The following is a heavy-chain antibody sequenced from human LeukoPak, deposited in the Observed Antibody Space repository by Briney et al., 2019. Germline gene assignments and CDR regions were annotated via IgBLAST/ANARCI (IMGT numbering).Heavy chain of an antibody. CDR1: GFTFSSYN. V-gene: IGHV3-48*01. CDR3: ARSIPVAGFDY. D-gene: IGHD6-19*01. J-gene: IGHJ4*02. Sequence: GGSLRLSCAASGFTFSSYNMNWVRQAPGKGLEWVSYISSSGSTIHYEDSVKGRFTISRDNAKNSLYLQMNSLRVEDTAVYYCARSIPVAGFDYWGQGTLVTVSS. CDR2: ISSSGSTI.